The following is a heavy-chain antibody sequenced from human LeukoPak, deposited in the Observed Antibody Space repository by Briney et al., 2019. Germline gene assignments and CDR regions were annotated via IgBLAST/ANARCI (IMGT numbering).Heavy chain of an antibody. CDR1: GGSISSSSYY. V-gene: IGHV4-39*01. Sequence: SETLSLTCTVSGGSISSSSYYWGWIRQPPGKGLEWIGSIYYSGSTYYNPSLKSRVTISVDTSKNQFSLMLSSVTAADTAVYYCARSYGSGSYENWFDPWGQGTLVTVSS. D-gene: IGHD3-10*01. J-gene: IGHJ5*02. CDR2: IYYSGST. CDR3: ARSYGSGSYENWFDP.